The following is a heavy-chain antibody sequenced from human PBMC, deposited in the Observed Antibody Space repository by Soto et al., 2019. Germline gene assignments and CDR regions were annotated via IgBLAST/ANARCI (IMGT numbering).Heavy chain of an antibody. J-gene: IGHJ4*02. V-gene: IGHV1-3*01. CDR3: ARAAGGYCSGGSGFDFDY. CDR1: GYTFTSYA. D-gene: IGHD2-15*01. Sequence: QVQLVQSGAAVKKPGASVKVSCKASGYTFTSYAMHWVRQAPGQRLEWMGWSNAGNGNTKYSQKFQDRVTINRDTSASTAYMELRGLGSEGTAVYYCARAAGGYCSGGSGFDFDYWGQGTLVPVSS. CDR2: SNAGNGNT.